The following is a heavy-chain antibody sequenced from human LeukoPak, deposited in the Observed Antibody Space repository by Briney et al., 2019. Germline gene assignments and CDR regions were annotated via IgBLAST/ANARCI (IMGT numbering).Heavy chain of an antibody. V-gene: IGHV3-48*01. Sequence: PGGSLRLSCAASGFTFSSYSMNWVRQAPGKGLEWVSYISSSSSTIYYADSVKGRFTISRDNAKNSLYLQMNSLRAEDTAVYYCARAGYCSRTSCYYYYYGMDVWGQGTTVTVSS. D-gene: IGHD2-2*01. CDR2: ISSSSSTI. J-gene: IGHJ6*02. CDR1: GFTFSSYS. CDR3: ARAGYCSRTSCYYYYYGMDV.